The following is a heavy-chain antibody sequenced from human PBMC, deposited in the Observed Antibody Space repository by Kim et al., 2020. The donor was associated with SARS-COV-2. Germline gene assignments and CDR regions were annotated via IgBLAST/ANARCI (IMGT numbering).Heavy chain of an antibody. Sequence: NPSLKRRVPISVDTSKNQFSLKLSSVTAADTAVYYCARHLRLGYYYGMDVWGQGTTVTVSS. J-gene: IGHJ6*02. CDR3: ARHLRLGYYYGMDV. D-gene: IGHD3-16*01. V-gene: IGHV4-39*01.